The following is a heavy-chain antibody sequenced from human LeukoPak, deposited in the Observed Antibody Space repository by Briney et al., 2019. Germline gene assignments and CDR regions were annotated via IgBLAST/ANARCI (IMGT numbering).Heavy chain of an antibody. CDR1: GDSIGGYY. CDR2: IYSSGNT. V-gene: IGHV4-59*01. D-gene: IGHD6-25*01. J-gene: IGHJ4*02. Sequence: SETLSLTCTVSGDSIGGYYWSWLRQPPGKGLEWIGIIYSSGNTNYNPSLKSPVSISEDTSKNHFSLNLFSVTTADTAVYYCARTTQEGSVVKTYYFDYWGQGTLVTVSS. CDR3: ARTTQEGSVVKTYYFDY.